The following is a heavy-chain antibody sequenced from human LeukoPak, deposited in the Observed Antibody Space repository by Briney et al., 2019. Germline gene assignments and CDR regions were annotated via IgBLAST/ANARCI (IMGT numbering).Heavy chain of an antibody. CDR3: ARARKSGAVPY. Sequence: RTGGSLRLSCAASGFTFDDYGMNWVRQAPGKGLEWVSGINWNGGSTSYADSVKGRFTISRDNAKNSLYLQMNSLRAEDTAVYYCARARKSGAVPYWGLGTLVTVSS. CDR2: INWNGGST. CDR1: GFTFDDYG. V-gene: IGHV3-20*04. D-gene: IGHD3-16*01. J-gene: IGHJ4*02.